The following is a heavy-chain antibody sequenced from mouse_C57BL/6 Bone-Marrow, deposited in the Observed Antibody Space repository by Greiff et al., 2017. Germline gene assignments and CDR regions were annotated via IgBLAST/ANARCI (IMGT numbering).Heavy chain of an antibody. D-gene: IGHD1-1*02. CDR1: GFTFSDYY. V-gene: IGHV5-12*01. CDR3: ARLVSY. CDR2: ISNGGGST. Sequence: DVKLVESGGGLVQPGGSLKLSCAASGFTFSDYYMYWVRQTPEKRLEWVAYISNGGGSTYYPDTVKGRFTISRDNAKNTLYLQMSRLKSEDTAMYYCARLVSYWGQGTSVTVSS. J-gene: IGHJ4*01.